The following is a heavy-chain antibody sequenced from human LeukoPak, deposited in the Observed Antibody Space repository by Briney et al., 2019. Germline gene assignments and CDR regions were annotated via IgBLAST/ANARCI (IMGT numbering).Heavy chain of an antibody. CDR2: ISGSGGST. CDR3: AKGSGGYAVVVPAAIYLDP. J-gene: IGHJ5*02. Sequence: GGSLRLSCAASGFTFSSCGMSWVRQAPGKGLEWVSAISGSGGSTYYADSVKGRFTISRDNSKNTLYLQMNSLRAEDTAVYYCAKGSGGYAVVVPAAIYLDPWGQGTLVTVSS. V-gene: IGHV3-23*01. CDR1: GFTFSSCG. D-gene: IGHD2-2*01.